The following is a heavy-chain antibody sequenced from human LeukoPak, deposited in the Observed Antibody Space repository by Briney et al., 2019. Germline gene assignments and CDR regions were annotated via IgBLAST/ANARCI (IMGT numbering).Heavy chain of an antibody. CDR2: IHHSGSA. D-gene: IGHD1-26*01. Sequence: SGTLSLTCAVSCASISSNWWNWVRQPPGKGLGWIGEIHHSGSANYNPSLQSRVTISLDTSENHFSLRLSSVTAADTAVYYCVRDRGEFSYSHDYWGQGTLVTVSS. J-gene: IGHJ4*02. CDR1: CASISSNW. V-gene: IGHV4-4*02. CDR3: VRDRGEFSYSHDY.